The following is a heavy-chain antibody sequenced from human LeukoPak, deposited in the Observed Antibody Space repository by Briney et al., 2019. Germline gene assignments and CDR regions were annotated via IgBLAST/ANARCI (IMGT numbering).Heavy chain of an antibody. Sequence: SVKVSCKASGGTFSSYAISWVRQAPGQGLEWMGRIIPILGIANYAQKFQGRVTMTEDTSTDTAYMELSSLRSEDTAVYYCATVGAVVVPAAIYYYYGMDVWGRGTTVTVSS. D-gene: IGHD2-2*01. CDR2: IIPILGIA. CDR1: GGTFSSYA. J-gene: IGHJ6*02. CDR3: ATVGAVVVPAAIYYYYGMDV. V-gene: IGHV1-69*04.